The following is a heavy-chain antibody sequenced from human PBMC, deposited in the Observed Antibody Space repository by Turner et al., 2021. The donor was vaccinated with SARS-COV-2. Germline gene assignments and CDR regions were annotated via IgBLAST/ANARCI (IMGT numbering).Heavy chain of an antibody. CDR3: ARDGGTGTTFPFFDY. J-gene: IGHJ4*02. V-gene: IGHV3-33*01. D-gene: IGHD1-7*01. CDR1: GFTFSSYG. CDR2: IWYAGSYK. Sequence: QVQLVESGGGVVQPGRALRLYCAASGFTFSSYGMHWVRQAPGKGLEWVAVIWYAGSYKYYADSVKVRFTISRDNSKNTLYLQMNSLRAEDTALYYCARDGGTGTTFPFFDYWGQGTLVTVSS.